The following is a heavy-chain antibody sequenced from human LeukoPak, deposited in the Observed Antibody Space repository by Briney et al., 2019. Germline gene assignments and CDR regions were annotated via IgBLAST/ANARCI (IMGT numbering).Heavy chain of an antibody. CDR3: ARVEYSRSYRFDP. CDR1: GGSISSGGYY. CDR2: IYHSGST. D-gene: IGHD6-6*01. J-gene: IGHJ5*02. Sequence: SETLSLTCTVSGGSISSGGYYWSWIRQPPGKGLEWIGYIYHSGSTYYNPSLKSRVTISVDRSKNQFSLKLSSVTAADTAVYYCARVEYSRSYRFDPWGQGTLVTVSS. V-gene: IGHV4-30-2*01.